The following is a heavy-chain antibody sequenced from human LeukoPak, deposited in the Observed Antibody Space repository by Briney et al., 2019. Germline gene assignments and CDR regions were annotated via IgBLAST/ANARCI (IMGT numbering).Heavy chain of an antibody. Sequence: HSGGTLRLSCAASGFTSSTYAMSWVRQAPGKGLEWVSGISGGGGNTYYAGSVKGRFTISRDNSKNTLFLQMNSLRAEDTAVYYCAKKYSTGLDPWGQGTLVTVSS. CDR3: AKKYSTGLDP. J-gene: IGHJ5*02. V-gene: IGHV3-23*01. D-gene: IGHD2/OR15-2a*01. CDR2: ISGGGGNT. CDR1: GFTSSTYA.